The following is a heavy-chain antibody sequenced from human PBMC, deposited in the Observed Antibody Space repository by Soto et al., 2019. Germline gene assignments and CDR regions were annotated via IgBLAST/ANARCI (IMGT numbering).Heavy chain of an antibody. CDR3: AKDSYYYYYESSAYVY. J-gene: IGHJ4*02. CDR2: ISYDGSDK. CDR1: GFTFSSYG. V-gene: IGHV3-30*18. Sequence: QVQLVESGGGVVQPGRSLRLSCAASGFTFSSYGMHWVRQAPGKGLEWVAVISYDGSDKNYADSVKGRFTISRDNSKNTLYLQMNSMRGEDTAVYYCAKDSYYYYYESSAYVYWGQGTLVTVSS. D-gene: IGHD3-22*01.